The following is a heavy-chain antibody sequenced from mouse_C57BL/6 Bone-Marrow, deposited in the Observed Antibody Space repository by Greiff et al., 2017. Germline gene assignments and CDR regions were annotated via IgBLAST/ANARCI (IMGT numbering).Heavy chain of an antibody. V-gene: IGHV1-42*01. CDR1: GYSFTGYY. CDR3: ARGDYYGSSPY. J-gene: IGHJ2*01. Sequence: EVQLQQSGPELVKPGASVKISCKASGYSFTGYYMNWVKQSPEKSLEWIGEINPSTGGTTYNQKFKAKATLTVDKSSSTAYMQLKSLTSEDSAVYYCARGDYYGSSPYWGQGTTLTVSS. D-gene: IGHD1-1*01. CDR2: INPSTGGT.